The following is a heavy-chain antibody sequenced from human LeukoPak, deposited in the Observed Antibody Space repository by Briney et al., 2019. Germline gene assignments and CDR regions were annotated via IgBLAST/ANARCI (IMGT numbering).Heavy chain of an antibody. V-gene: IGHV4-39*07. CDR3: ARDGTIFGVVFDP. CDR1: GGSISSSSYY. D-gene: IGHD3-3*01. CDR2: IYFSGTT. J-gene: IGHJ5*02. Sequence: SETLSLTCTVSGGSISSSSYYWGWIRQPPGKGLEWIGSIYFSGTTYYNPSLQSRVTISVDTAKNQFSLKLSSVTAADTAVYYCARDGTIFGVVFDPWGQGTLVTVSS.